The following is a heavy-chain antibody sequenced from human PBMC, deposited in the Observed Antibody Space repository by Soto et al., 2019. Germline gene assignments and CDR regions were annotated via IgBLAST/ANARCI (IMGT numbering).Heavy chain of an antibody. D-gene: IGHD3-3*01. J-gene: IGHJ6*02. CDR1: AGSISNGGSY. V-gene: IGHV4-31*03. CDR2: IYYTGTS. Sequence: SETLSLPGTVSAGSISNGGSYWSWIRQHPGTRRAQIGSIYYTGTSYYNLSLKSRVTISVDTSKNQITLKRTTVTPADTAAYYCSRDVADFCSGHEGTDAWRQGTTATVSS. CDR3: SRDVADFCSGHEGTDA.